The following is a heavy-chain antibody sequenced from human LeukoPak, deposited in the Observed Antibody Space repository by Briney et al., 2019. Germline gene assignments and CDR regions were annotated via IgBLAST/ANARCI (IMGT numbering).Heavy chain of an antibody. CDR2: ISDSGDST. CDR1: GFTLNKYA. V-gene: IGHV3-23*01. J-gene: IGHJ4*02. D-gene: IGHD5-18*01. CDR3: AKGNIRGYSYGYFDY. Sequence: GRSLRLSRAVSGFTLNKYAMSGVPGARGKGLEGGSAISDSGDSTYYADSVKGRFTISRDNSKNTLYLQMNSLIAEDTAVYYCAKGNIRGYSYGYFDYWGQGTLVTVSS.